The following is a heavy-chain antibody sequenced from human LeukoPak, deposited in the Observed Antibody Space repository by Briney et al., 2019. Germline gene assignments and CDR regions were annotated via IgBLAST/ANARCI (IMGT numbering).Heavy chain of an antibody. CDR3: ARDKYYYATGGAFDI. CDR1: GFTVSSNY. D-gene: IGHD3-10*01. Sequence: GRSLRLSCAASGFTVSSNYMRWVRQAPGKGLEWVSVIYSGGSTYYADSVKGRFTISRDNSKNTLYLQMNSLRAEDTAVYYCARDKYYYATGGAFDIWGQGTMVTVSS. V-gene: IGHV3-53*01. CDR2: IYSGGST. J-gene: IGHJ3*02.